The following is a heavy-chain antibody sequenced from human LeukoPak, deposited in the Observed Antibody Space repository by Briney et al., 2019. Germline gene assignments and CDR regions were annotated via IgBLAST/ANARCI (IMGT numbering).Heavy chain of an antibody. CDR3: MASYDAFDI. J-gene: IGHJ3*02. D-gene: IGHD1-26*01. V-gene: IGHV3-30*04. Sequence: GGSLRLSCAASGFTFNSYAMHWVRQAPGKGLEWVAVISYDGSNKYYADSVKGRFTISRDNSKNTLYLQMNSLRAEDTAVYYCMASYDAFDIWGQGTMVTVSS. CDR2: ISYDGSNK. CDR1: GFTFNSYA.